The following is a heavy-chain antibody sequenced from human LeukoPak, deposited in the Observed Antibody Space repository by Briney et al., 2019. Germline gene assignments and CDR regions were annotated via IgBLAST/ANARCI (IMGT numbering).Heavy chain of an antibody. Sequence: ASVKVPCKASGYTFTGYYMHWVRQAPGQGLEWMGRINPNSGGTNYAQKFQGRVTMTRDTSISTAYMELSRLRSDDTAVYYCARDDYGSGSYYNPFDYWGQGTLVTVSS. V-gene: IGHV1-2*06. CDR1: GYTFTGYY. CDR3: ARDDYGSGSYYNPFDY. J-gene: IGHJ4*02. D-gene: IGHD3-10*01. CDR2: INPNSGGT.